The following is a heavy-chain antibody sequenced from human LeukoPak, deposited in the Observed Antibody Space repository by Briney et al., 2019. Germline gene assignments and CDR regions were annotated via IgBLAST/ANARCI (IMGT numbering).Heavy chain of an antibody. Sequence: GGSLRLSCAASGFTVSSNYMSWVRQAPGKGLEWVSDIYSGGHTYYADSVKGRFTISRDNSKNTVYLQMNSLRVDDTAVYYCARDYRPWGFDYWGQGTLVSVSS. CDR2: IYSGGHT. V-gene: IGHV3-66*02. J-gene: IGHJ4*02. CDR1: GFTVSSNY. CDR3: ARDYRPWGFDY. D-gene: IGHD3-16*01.